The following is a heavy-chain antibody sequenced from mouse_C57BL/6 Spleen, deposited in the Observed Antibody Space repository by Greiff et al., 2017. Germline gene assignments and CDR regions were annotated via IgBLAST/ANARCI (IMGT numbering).Heavy chain of an antibody. CDR2: INPNNGGT. D-gene: IGHD2-2*01. Sequence: EVQLQQSGPELVKPGASVKISCKASGYTFTDYYMNWVKQSHGKSLEWIGDINPNNGGTSYNQKFKGKATLTVDKSSSTAYMELRSLTSEDSAVYYCARSLWLREWYFDVWGTGTTVTVSS. V-gene: IGHV1-26*01. CDR1: GYTFTDYY. J-gene: IGHJ1*03. CDR3: ARSLWLREWYFDV.